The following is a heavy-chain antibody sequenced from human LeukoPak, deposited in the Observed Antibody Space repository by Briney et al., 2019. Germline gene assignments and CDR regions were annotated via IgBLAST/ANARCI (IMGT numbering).Heavy chain of an antibody. J-gene: IGHJ4*02. CDR1: GFTFNSYA. V-gene: IGHV3-23*01. CDR3: ARYSGSY. Sequence: PGGSLRLSCAASGFTFNSYAMNWVRQAPGKGLEWVSTISSSGNNTYYTDSVKGRFTISRDNSKNTLFLQMNSLRAEDTAVYYCARYSGSYWGQGTLVTVSS. CDR2: ISSSGNNT. D-gene: IGHD1-26*01.